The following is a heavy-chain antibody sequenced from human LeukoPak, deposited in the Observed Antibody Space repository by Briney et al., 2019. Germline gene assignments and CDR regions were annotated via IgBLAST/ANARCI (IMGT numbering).Heavy chain of an antibody. CDR1: GGSISSSSYY. Sequence: SETLSLTCTVSGGSISSSSYYWGWIRQPPGKGLEWIGSIYYSGSTYYNPSLKSRVTISVDTSKNQFSLKLSSVTAVDTAVYYCASPAPHCSSTSCPNGGFFDYWGQGTLVTVSS. CDR2: IYYSGST. CDR3: ASPAPHCSSTSCPNGGFFDY. D-gene: IGHD2-2*01. V-gene: IGHV4-39*01. J-gene: IGHJ4*02.